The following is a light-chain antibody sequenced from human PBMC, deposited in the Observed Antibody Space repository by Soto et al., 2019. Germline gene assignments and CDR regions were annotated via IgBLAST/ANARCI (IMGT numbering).Light chain of an antibody. J-gene: IGKJ3*01. CDR2: DAS. V-gene: IGKV3-11*01. Sequence: EIVLTQSPATLSLSPGERATLSCRASQSVSSYLAWFQQKPGQAPRLLIYDASNRATGVPARFSGSGSGTDFTLTISSLEPEDSAVYYCQQYASAPFSLGPGTKVDIK. CDR1: QSVSSY. CDR3: QQYASAPFS.